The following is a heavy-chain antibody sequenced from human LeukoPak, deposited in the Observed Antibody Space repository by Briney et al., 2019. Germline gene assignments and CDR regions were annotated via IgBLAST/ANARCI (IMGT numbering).Heavy chain of an antibody. D-gene: IGHD5-18*01. CDR2: INPSGGST. V-gene: IGHV1-46*01. J-gene: IGHJ6*02. CDR1: GYTFTSYY. Sequence: ASVKVSCKASGYTFTSYYMHWVRQAPGQGLEWMGIINPSGGSTSYAQKFQGRVTMTRDTSTSTVYMELSSLRSEDTAVYYCARDGYSYGHPLCYYYGMDVWGQGTTVTVSS. CDR3: ARDGYSYGHPLCYYYGMDV.